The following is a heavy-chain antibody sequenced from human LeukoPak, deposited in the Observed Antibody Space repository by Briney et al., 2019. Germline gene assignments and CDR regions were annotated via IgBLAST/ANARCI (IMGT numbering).Heavy chain of an antibody. D-gene: IGHD2/OR15-2a*01. Sequence: SETLSLTCTVSGYSISSGYYWGWIRQPPGKGLEWIGSIYHSGSTYYNPSLKSRVTISVDTSKNQFSLKLSSVTAADTAVYYCARDSMGYSGMDVWGQGTTVTVSS. J-gene: IGHJ6*02. V-gene: IGHV4-38-2*02. CDR2: IYHSGST. CDR1: GYSISSGYY. CDR3: ARDSMGYSGMDV.